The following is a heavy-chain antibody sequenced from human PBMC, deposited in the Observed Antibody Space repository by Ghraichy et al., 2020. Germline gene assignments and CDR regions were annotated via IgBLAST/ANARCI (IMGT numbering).Heavy chain of an antibody. V-gene: IGHV3-30*04. CDR1: GFTFNTYD. Sequence: LSLTCAASGFTFNTYDIHWVRQAPGKGLEWVAVISHDGRKKYYADSVEGRFTISRDNSKNTLYLHMNSLRTEDTALYYCARVTWPGVAAADTFYYYGMDVWGQGTTVTISS. CDR3: ARVTWPGVAAADTFYYYGMDV. CDR2: ISHDGRKK. J-gene: IGHJ6*02. D-gene: IGHD6-13*01.